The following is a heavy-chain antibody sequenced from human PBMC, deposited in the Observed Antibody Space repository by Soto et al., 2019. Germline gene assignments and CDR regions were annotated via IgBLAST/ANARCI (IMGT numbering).Heavy chain of an antibody. Sequence: QVQLVQSGAEVKKPGASVKVSCKASGYTFPSYGITWVRQAPGQGLEWMGWISAFNGKTDYPLKFQGRVTMTTDTFTSTAYVELRSLRSDDTAVYYWASSSHSDELTYYFDNWGQGNLGAVSS. V-gene: IGHV1-18*01. CDR1: GYTFPSYG. J-gene: IGHJ4*02. CDR2: ISAFNGKT. CDR3: ASSSHSDELTYYFDN. D-gene: IGHD1-26*01.